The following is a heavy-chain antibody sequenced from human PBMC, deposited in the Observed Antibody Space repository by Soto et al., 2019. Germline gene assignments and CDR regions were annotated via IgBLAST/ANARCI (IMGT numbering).Heavy chain of an antibody. CDR3: ARVRHINAFDI. J-gene: IGHJ3*02. V-gene: IGHV4-30-4*01. D-gene: IGHD1-20*01. Sequence: PSETLSLTCTVSGGSISSGDYYWSWIRQPPGKGLEWIGYIYYSGSTYYNPSLKSRVTISVDTSKNQFSLKLSSVTSVDTAVYYCARVRHINAFDIWGQGTMVTVS. CDR2: IYYSGST. CDR1: GGSISSGDYY.